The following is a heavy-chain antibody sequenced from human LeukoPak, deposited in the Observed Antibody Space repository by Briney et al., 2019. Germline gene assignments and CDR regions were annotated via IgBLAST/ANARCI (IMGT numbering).Heavy chain of an antibody. Sequence: SVKVSCKASGDTFSSYAISWVRQAPGQGLEWMGGIIPIFGKANYAQKFQGRVTITADESTSTAYMELSSLRSEDTAVYYCASDRTDLGSGSSWFDPWGQGTLVTVSS. J-gene: IGHJ5*02. CDR2: IIPIFGKA. CDR3: ASDRTDLGSGSSWFDP. CDR1: GDTFSSYA. V-gene: IGHV1-69*01. D-gene: IGHD3-10*01.